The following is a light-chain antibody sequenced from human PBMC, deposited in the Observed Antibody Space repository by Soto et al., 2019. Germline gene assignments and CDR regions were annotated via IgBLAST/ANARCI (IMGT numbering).Light chain of an antibody. Sequence: QSALTQPRSVSGSPGQSVTISCTGTSSDVGGYNSVSWYQQHPSKAPRLMIYDVSKRPSGVPDRFFGSKSGSTASLTISGLQAEDEADYYCCSYAGSYTLVVGGGTKLTVL. V-gene: IGLV2-11*01. CDR2: DVS. CDR3: CSYAGSYTLV. J-gene: IGLJ3*02. CDR1: SSDVGGYNS.